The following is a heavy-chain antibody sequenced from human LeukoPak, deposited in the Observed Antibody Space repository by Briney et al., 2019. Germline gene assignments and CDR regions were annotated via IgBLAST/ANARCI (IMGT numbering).Heavy chain of an antibody. CDR1: GFTFSNAW. D-gene: IGHD2-2*01. Sequence: GGSLRLSCAASGFTFSNAWMSWVRQAPGKGLEWVAVIWYDGSNKYYADSVKGRFTISRDNSKNTLYLQMNSLRAEDTAVYYCARDGGGGGCTSCLIDAFDIWGQGTMVTVSS. CDR3: ARDGGGGGCTSCLIDAFDI. CDR2: IWYDGSNK. V-gene: IGHV3-33*08. J-gene: IGHJ3*02.